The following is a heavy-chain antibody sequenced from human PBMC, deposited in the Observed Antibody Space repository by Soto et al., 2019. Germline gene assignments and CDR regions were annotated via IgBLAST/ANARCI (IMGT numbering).Heavy chain of an antibody. CDR1: GGIFSTYA. CDR2: IIPIFGTP. V-gene: IGHV1-69*01. CDR3: ARDRDDYGSGNYYNRIDF. J-gene: IGHJ4*02. D-gene: IGHD3-10*01. Sequence: QVQLVQSGAEVKKPGSSVKVSCKASGGIFSTYAISWLRQAPGQGLECMGGIIPIFGTPNYAQRFQGRVTITADESTRTAYMELSRMRSEDPAVYYCARDRDDYGSGNYYNRIDFWGQGTLVTLSS.